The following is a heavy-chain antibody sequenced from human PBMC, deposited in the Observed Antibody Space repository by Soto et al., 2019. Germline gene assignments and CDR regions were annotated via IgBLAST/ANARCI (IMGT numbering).Heavy chain of an antibody. D-gene: IGHD2-8*01. J-gene: IGHJ5*01. Sequence: ASVKVSCKASGGTFSSYAISWVRQAPGQGLEWMGGIIPIFGTANYAQKFQGRVTITADESTSTAYMELSSLRSEDTAVYDCARDPLGYRTIGGCYSTPKNRVDSCGQGWLVTVSS. CDR1: GGTFSSYA. CDR3: ARDPLGYRTIGGCYSTPKNRVDS. CDR2: IIPIFGTA. V-gene: IGHV1-69*13.